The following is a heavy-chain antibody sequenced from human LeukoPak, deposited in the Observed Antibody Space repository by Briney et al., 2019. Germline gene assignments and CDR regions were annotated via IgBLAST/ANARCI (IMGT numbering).Heavy chain of an antibody. CDR3: AKVGYYYDSRGYYGGGSYDY. Sequence: GGSLRLSCAASGFTFSSYEMNWVRQAPGKGLEWVSYISSSGSTIYYADSVKGRFTISRDNAKNSLYLQMNSLSAEDTAVYYCAKVGYYYDSRGYYGGGSYDYWGQGTLVTVSS. J-gene: IGHJ4*02. CDR1: GFTFSSYE. D-gene: IGHD3-22*01. V-gene: IGHV3-48*03. CDR2: ISSSGSTI.